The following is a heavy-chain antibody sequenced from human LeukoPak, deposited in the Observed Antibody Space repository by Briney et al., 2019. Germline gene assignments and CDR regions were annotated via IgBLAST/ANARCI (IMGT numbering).Heavy chain of an antibody. CDR2: IFYSGST. J-gene: IGHJ4*02. CDR3: ASNIAVAGFYFDY. CDR1: SGSISTSNYY. D-gene: IGHD6-19*01. V-gene: IGHV4-39*01. Sequence: SETLSLTCTVSSGSISTSNYYWGWVRQPPGKALEWIGNIFYSGSTFYNPSLKSRVTISVDTSKNQFSLKLSSVTAADTAVYYCASNIAVAGFYFDYWGQGTLVTVSS.